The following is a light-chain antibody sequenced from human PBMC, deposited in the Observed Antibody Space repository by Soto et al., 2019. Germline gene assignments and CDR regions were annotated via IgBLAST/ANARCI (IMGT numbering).Light chain of an antibody. V-gene: IGKV3-20*01. CDR2: GSS. CDR1: QSVSSNY. J-gene: IGKJ2*01. CDR3: HQYGSSPAYT. Sequence: EIVLTQSPGTLSLSPGERATLSCRASQSVSSNYLAWYQQKPGQAPRLLIYGSSSRATGIPDRCSGSGSETDFTITISRLEPEAVAMYYCHQYGSSPAYTFGQGTKREIK.